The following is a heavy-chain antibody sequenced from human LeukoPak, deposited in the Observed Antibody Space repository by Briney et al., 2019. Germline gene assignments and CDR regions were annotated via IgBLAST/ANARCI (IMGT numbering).Heavy chain of an antibody. Sequence: SETLSLTCAVYGGSFSGYYWNWIRQPPGKGLEWIGEINHSGSTNYNPSLKSRVPISVDTSKNQFSLKLSSVTAADTAVYYCASVGYCSGGSCPARYYFDYWGQGTLVTVSS. CDR3: ASVGYCSGGSCPARYYFDY. D-gene: IGHD2-15*01. CDR2: INHSGST. J-gene: IGHJ4*02. CDR1: GGSFSGYY. V-gene: IGHV4-34*01.